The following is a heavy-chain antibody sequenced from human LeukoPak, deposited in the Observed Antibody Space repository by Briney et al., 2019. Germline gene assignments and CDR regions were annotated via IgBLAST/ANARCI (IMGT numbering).Heavy chain of an antibody. CDR2: ISNSGSTI. V-gene: IGHV3-48*03. CDR3: ARSLGLMVYAFYYFDY. Sequence: GGSLRLSCAASGFIFSSYEINWVRQAPGKGLEWVSYISNSGSTIYYADSVKGRFTISRDNSKNTLYLQMNSLRAEDTAVCYCARSLGLMVYAFYYFDYWGQGTLVTVSS. CDR1: GFIFSSYE. J-gene: IGHJ4*02. D-gene: IGHD2-8*01.